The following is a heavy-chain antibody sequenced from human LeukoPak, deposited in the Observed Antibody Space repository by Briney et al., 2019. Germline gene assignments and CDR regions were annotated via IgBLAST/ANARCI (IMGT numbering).Heavy chain of an antibody. D-gene: IGHD6-13*01. CDR1: GGSFSGHY. CDR2: INHSGST. CDR3: ARHGLIAARHAFDI. Sequence: PSETLSLTCAVYGGSFSGHYWSWIRQPPGKGLEWIGEINHSGSTNYNPSLKSRVTISVDTSKNQFSLKLSSVTAADTAVFYCARHGLIAARHAFDIWGQGTMVTVSS. V-gene: IGHV4-34*01. J-gene: IGHJ3*02.